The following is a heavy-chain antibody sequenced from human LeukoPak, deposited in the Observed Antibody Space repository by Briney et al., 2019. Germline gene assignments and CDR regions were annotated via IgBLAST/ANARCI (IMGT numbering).Heavy chain of an antibody. Sequence: ASVKVSCKASGYTFTSYGISWVRQAPGQGLEWMGWMNPNSGNTGYAQKFQGRVTMTRNTSISTAYMELSSLRSEDTAVYYCARGRGTVGASLFDYWGQGTLVTVSS. D-gene: IGHD1-26*01. CDR2: MNPNSGNT. CDR3: ARGRGTVGASLFDY. V-gene: IGHV1-8*02. J-gene: IGHJ4*02. CDR1: GYTFTSYG.